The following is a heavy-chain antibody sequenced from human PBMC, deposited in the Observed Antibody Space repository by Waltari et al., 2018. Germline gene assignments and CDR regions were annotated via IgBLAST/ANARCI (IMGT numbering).Heavy chain of an antibody. D-gene: IGHD3-22*01. CDR2: INYSGRP. CDR1: GESFRGYY. Sequence: QVELQQWGAGLLKPSETLSLTCAVYGESFRGYYWSWIRQPPGKGLAWIGQINYSGRPTYNSSLKSRVTISVDVSKNQFSLKLTSVTAADTAVYYCARGGEDFDDSTYFAYWGQGNLVTVSS. J-gene: IGHJ4*02. V-gene: IGHV4-34*01. CDR3: ARGGEDFDDSTYFAY.